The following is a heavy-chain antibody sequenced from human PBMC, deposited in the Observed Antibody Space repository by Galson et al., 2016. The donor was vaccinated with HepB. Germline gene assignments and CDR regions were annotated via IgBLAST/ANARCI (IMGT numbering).Heavy chain of an antibody. CDR2: ISGGGDSA. CDR1: GFTFGRSA. D-gene: IGHD1-14*01. J-gene: IGHJ4*02. V-gene: IGHV3-23*01. CDR3: SKDRHNDF. Sequence: SLRLSCAASGFTFGRSAMSWVRQAPGKGLDWVAGISGGGDSAYYAASVKGRFTISRDNSKNTLYLEMNSLRGEDTAIYYCSKDRHNDFWGQGTLVIVSS.